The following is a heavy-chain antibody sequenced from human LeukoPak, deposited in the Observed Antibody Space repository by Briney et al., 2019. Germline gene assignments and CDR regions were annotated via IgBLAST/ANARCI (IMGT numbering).Heavy chain of an antibody. CDR2: IYYRGST. Sequence: SSETLSLTCTVSGGSISSGDYYWSWIRQPPGKGLECIGYIYYRGSTYYNPSLKSRVTISVDTSKNQFSLKLSSVTAADTAVYYCARVGDYYYMDVWGKGTTVTVSS. CDR1: GGSISSGDYY. D-gene: IGHD3-16*01. V-gene: IGHV4-30-4*08. J-gene: IGHJ6*03. CDR3: ARVGDYYYMDV.